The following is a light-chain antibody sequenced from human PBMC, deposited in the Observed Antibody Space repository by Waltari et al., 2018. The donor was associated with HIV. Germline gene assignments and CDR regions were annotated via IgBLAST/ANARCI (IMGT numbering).Light chain of an antibody. J-gene: IGKJ2*01. V-gene: IGKV3-11*01. CDR1: QSVDTY. CDR2: DAS. Sequence: ELVLTQSPATLSLSPGDRATLSGRASQSVDTYFAWYQQTPGPAPRLLIYDASNRAAGVPARFSGSGSGTDFTLTSSSLEPEDSAVYYCQQRSTWYTFGQGTKLEIK. CDR3: QQRSTWYT.